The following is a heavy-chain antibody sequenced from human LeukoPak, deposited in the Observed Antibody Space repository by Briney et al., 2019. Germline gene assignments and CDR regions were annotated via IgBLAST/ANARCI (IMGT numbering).Heavy chain of an antibody. CDR3: ARVASSGWRDGMDV. CDR2: ISYDGSNK. V-gene: IGHV3-30*19. D-gene: IGHD6-19*01. J-gene: IGHJ6*02. Sequence: PGGSLRLSCAASGFTFSSYGMHWVRQAPGKGLEWVAVISYDGSNKYYADSVKGRFTISRDNSKNTLYLQMNSLRAEDTAVYYCARVASSGWRDGMDVWGQGTTVTVSS. CDR1: GFTFSSYG.